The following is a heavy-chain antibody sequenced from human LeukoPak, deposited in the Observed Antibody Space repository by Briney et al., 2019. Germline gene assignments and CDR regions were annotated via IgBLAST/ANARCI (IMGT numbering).Heavy chain of an antibody. J-gene: IGHJ4*02. V-gene: IGHV3-48*03. Sequence: GGSLRLSCAASGFTFSSYEMNWFRQAPGKGLEWVSYISSSGSTIYYADSVKGRFTISRDNAKNSLYLQMNSLRAEDTAVYYCARDMTTVSDYWGQGTLVTVSS. CDR3: ARDMTTVSDY. CDR2: ISSSGSTI. CDR1: GFTFSSYE. D-gene: IGHD4-17*01.